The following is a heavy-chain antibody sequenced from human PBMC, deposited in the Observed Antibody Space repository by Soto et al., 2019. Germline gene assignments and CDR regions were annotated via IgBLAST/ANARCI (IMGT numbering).Heavy chain of an antibody. CDR2: IYYSGDT. V-gene: IGHV4-30-4*01. CDR3: DRGVNYDDEGIDAFEI. Sequence: QVQLQDEGPGLVKPSQTLSLTCTVSGGSISSGEFYWSWIRQPPGKGREWIGYIYYSGDTYYSPSLKSRVTLSRDTSRNQFCLKLSSVTAADAAGYYCDRGVNYDDEGIDAFEIWGQGTMVTVSS. CDR1: GGSISSGEFY. D-gene: IGHD3-22*01. J-gene: IGHJ3*02.